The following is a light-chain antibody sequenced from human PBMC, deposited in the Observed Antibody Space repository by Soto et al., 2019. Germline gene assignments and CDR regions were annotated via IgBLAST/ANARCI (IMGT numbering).Light chain of an antibody. CDR3: SSYTSRTTVI. V-gene: IGLV2-14*01. CDR1: SSDVGGYNY. J-gene: IGLJ2*01. CDR2: DVT. Sequence: QSALTQPAPVSGSPGQSIAISCTGSSSDVGGYNYVSWYQQHSGKAPKLIIYDVTKRPSGVSDRFSGSKSGDTASLTISGLQAEDEADYYCSSYTSRTTVIFGGGTKLTVL.